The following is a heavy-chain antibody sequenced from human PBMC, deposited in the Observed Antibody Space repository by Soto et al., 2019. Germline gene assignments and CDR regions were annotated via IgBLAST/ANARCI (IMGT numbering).Heavy chain of an antibody. V-gene: IGHV3-13*01. Sequence: GGSLRLSCAASGFTFSSYDMHWVRQVTGKGLEWLSAIGTAGDTYYPGSVKGRFTISRDDARNSIYLQMNSLRAGDTAVYYCARGYCSATNCSTYYYSNMDVWGQGTTVTVSS. D-gene: IGHD2-2*01. CDR1: GFTFSSYD. J-gene: IGHJ6*02. CDR3: ARGYCSATNCSTYYYSNMDV. CDR2: IGTAGDT.